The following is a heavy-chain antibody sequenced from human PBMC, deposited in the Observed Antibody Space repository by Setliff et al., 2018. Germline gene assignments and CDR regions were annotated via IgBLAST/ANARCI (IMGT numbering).Heavy chain of an antibody. CDR2: IYHSGNT. V-gene: IGHV4-38-2*02. Sequence: SETLSLTCNVSGDSISSTYHWGWIRQSPGKGLEWIGTIYHSGNTYYNPSLNSRLTVSVDTSKNQFSLRLTSVTAADTAIYYCAAGDYYDSSGYSDYWGQGTLVTVSS. J-gene: IGHJ4*02. CDR1: GDSISSTYH. D-gene: IGHD3-22*01. CDR3: AAGDYYDSSGYSDY.